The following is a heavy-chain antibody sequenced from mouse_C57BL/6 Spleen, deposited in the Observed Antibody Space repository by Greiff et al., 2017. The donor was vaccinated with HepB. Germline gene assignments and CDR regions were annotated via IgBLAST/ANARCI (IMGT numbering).Heavy chain of an antibody. CDR2: IYPGDGDT. J-gene: IGHJ4*01. CDR3: ARSHYGSIYAMDY. V-gene: IGHV1-82*01. CDR1: GYAFSSSW. D-gene: IGHD1-1*01. Sequence: VQLQQSGPELVKPGASVKISCKASGYAFSSSWMNWVKQRPGKGLEWIGRIYPGDGDTNYNGKFKGKATLTADKSSSTAYMQLSSLTSEDSAVYFCARSHYGSIYAMDYWGQGTSVTVSS.